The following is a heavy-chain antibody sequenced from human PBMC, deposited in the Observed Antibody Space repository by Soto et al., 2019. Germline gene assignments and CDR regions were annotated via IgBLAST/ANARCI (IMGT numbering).Heavy chain of an antibody. CDR3: ARDLVGRGAYSSSWYRYYGMDV. CDR2: ISAYNGNT. V-gene: IGHV1-18*01. J-gene: IGHJ6*02. D-gene: IGHD6-13*01. CDR1: GYTFTSYG. Sequence: RASVKVSCKASGYTFTSYGISWVRQAPGQGLEWMGWISAYNGNTNYAQKLQGRVTMTTDTSTSTAYMELRSLRSDDTAVYYCARDLVGRGAYSSSWYRYYGMDVWGQGTTVTVSS.